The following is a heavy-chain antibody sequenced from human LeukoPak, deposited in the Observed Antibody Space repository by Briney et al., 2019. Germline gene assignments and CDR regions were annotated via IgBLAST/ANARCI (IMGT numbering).Heavy chain of an antibody. CDR3: ARVTSAAGERWGGTFDY. CDR1: GYTFTSYA. D-gene: IGHD6-13*01. Sequence: ASVKVSCKASGYTFTSYAMNWVRQAPGQGLEWMGWINTNTGNPTYAQGFTGRFVFSLDTSVSTAYLQISSLKAEDTAVYYCARVTSAAGERWGGTFDYWGQGTLVTVSS. J-gene: IGHJ4*02. CDR2: INTNTGNP. V-gene: IGHV7-4-1*02.